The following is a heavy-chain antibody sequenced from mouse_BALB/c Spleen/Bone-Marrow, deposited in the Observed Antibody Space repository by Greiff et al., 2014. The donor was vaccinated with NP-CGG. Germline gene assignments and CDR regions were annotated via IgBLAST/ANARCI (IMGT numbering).Heavy chain of an antibody. V-gene: IGHV2-3*01. Sequence: VQLVESGPGLVAPSQSLSITCTVSGFSLSGYGVSWVRQPSGKGLEWLGVIWGDGRINYHSALISSLSISKDNSKSQVFLELNSLQTDDTATYYCAKTNRYGYAMDYWGQGTSVTVSS. D-gene: IGHD1-1*01. CDR1: GFSLSGYG. J-gene: IGHJ4*01. CDR3: AKTNRYGYAMDY. CDR2: IWGDGRI.